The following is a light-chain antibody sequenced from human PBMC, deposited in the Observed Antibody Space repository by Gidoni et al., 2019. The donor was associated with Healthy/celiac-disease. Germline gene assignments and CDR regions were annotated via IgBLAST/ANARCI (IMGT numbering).Light chain of an antibody. CDR3: QQYNNFPPP. V-gene: IGKV3-15*01. Sequence: EIGMTQYPATLSVSPGERATLSCRASQSVSSNLAWYQQKPGQAPRLLIYGASTRATGIPARFSGSGSGTEFTLTVSSLQSEDFAVYYCQQYNNFPPPFXQXTKVE. CDR2: GAS. CDR1: QSVSSN. J-gene: IGKJ1*01.